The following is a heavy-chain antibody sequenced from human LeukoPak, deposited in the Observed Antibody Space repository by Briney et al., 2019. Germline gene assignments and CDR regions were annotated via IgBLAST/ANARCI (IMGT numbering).Heavy chain of an antibody. CDR3: ASQSYGTSVSY. J-gene: IGHJ4*02. D-gene: IGHD2-2*01. CDR1: GGSISSGSYY. CDR2: IYSSGST. V-gene: IGHV4-61*02. Sequence: SETLSLTCTVSGGSISSGSYYWSWIRQPAGKGLEWIGRIYSSGSTNYNPSLKSRVTISVDTSKNQFSLKLNSVTAADTAVYYCASQSYGTSVSYWGQGTLVTVSS.